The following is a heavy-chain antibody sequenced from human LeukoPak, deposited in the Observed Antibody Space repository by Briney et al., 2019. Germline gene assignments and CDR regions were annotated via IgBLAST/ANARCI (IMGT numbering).Heavy chain of an antibody. J-gene: IGHJ6*03. Sequence: PGGSLRLSCAASGFMFSSYEMNWVRQAPGKGLEWVSFIRSRSTTIYYADSVKGRFTISRDNAKNSLYLQMNSLRVEDTALYYCAKDIGRVDTASTYMDVWGKGTTVTISS. D-gene: IGHD5-18*01. V-gene: IGHV3-48*03. CDR2: IRSRSTTI. CDR3: AKDIGRVDTASTYMDV. CDR1: GFMFSSYE.